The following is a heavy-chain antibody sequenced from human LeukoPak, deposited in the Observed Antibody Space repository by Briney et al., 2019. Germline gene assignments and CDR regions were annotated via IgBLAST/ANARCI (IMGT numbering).Heavy chain of an antibody. D-gene: IGHD3-3*01. J-gene: IGHJ6*03. CDR3: ARLYYDSWSALPNPYYYYYMDV. CDR1: GYDFANSW. CDR2: IYPADSDT. Sequence: GESLKISCKASGYDFANSWIGWVRQMPGKGLEWMGIIYPADSDTRYGPSFQGQVTISADKSISTAYLQWSSLEASDTALYFCARLYYDSWSALPNPYYYYYMDVWGKGTTVTVSS. V-gene: IGHV5-51*01.